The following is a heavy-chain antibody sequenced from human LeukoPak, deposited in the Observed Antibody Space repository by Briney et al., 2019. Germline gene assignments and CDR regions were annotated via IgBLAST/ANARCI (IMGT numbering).Heavy chain of an antibody. V-gene: IGHV4-31*03. CDR2: IYYSGST. D-gene: IGHD2-21*02. J-gene: IGHJ4*02. CDR3: ARSERGDHSDY. Sequence: SETLSLTCTVSGGSISSGGYYWSWIRQHPGKGLEWIGYIYYSGSTYYNPSLKSRVTISVDTSKNQFSLKLSSVTAADTAVYYCARSERGDHSDYWGQGTLVTVSS. CDR1: GGSISSGGYY.